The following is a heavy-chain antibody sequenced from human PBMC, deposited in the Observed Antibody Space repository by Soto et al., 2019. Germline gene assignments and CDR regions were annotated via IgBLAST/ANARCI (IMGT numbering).Heavy chain of an antibody. V-gene: IGHV4-59*01. D-gene: IGHD3-10*01. Sequence: QVQLQESGPGLVKPSETLSLTCTVSGGSISSYYWSWIRQPPGKGLEWIGYIYYSGSTNYNPSLKSRVTISVDTSKNQFSLKLSSVTAADTAVYYCARNIFNYYGSGTPGAFDIWGQGTMVTVSS. CDR1: GGSISSYY. CDR3: ARNIFNYYGSGTPGAFDI. J-gene: IGHJ3*02. CDR2: IYYSGST.